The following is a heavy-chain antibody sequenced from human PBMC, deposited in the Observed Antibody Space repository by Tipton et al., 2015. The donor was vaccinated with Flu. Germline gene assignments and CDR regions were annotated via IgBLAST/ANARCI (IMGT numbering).Heavy chain of an antibody. CDR2: VYNSGSP. V-gene: IGHV4-59*01. Sequence: TLSLTCTVSGASIRGFFWTWIRQPPGKGLEWIGYVYNSGSPHYNPSLRGRVTISVDTSRSQLSLNLDSVSAADTAVYYCARGNYDSSTRFNTLYDFWGQGTLVTVSS. CDR1: GASIRGFF. J-gene: IGHJ4*02. D-gene: IGHD3-9*01. CDR3: ARGNYDSSTRFNTLYDF.